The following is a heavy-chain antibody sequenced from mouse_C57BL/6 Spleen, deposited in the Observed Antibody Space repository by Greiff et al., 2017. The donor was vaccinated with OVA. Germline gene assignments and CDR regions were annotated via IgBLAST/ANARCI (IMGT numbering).Heavy chain of an antibody. CDR2: IYPGSGNT. CDR3: AKSYPYAMDY. J-gene: IGHJ4*01. D-gene: IGHD2-12*01. CDR1: GYTFTDYY. Sequence: LQESGAELVRPGASVKLSCKASGYTFTDYYINWVKQRPGQGLEWIVRIYPGSGNTYYNEKFKGKATLTAEKSSSTAYMQLSSLTSEDSAVYICAKSYPYAMDYWGQGTSVTVSS. V-gene: IGHV1-76*01.